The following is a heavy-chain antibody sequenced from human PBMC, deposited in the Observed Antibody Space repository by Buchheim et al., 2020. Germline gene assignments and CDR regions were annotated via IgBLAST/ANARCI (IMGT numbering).Heavy chain of an antibody. J-gene: IGHJ5*02. CDR2: ISGSGAGT. CDR1: RFTFSSYA. V-gene: IGHV3-23*01. CDR3: AKLELRFWFDP. Sequence: EVQLLESGGGLVQPGGSLRLSCAASRFTFSSYAMSWVRQAPGKGLEWVSTISGSGAGTYYADSVKGRFTIPRANSKNTLYLQMNSLSAEDTAVYYCAKLELRFWFDPWGQGTL. D-gene: IGHD1-7*01.